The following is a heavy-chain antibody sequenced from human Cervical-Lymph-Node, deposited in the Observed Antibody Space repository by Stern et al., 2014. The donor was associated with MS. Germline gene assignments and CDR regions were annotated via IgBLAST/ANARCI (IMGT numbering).Heavy chain of an antibody. J-gene: IGHJ4*02. CDR1: GFSFSRYA. Sequence: VQLVESEGGVVQPGRSLRLSCAASGFSFSRYAMHWVRQAPGQGLEWVALIWYDGSNPYYADSVTVRFTISRDNFKNTLYLQMTSLRAEDTAVYYCASAYSSSHYYFDYWGQGTLVTVSS. CDR2: IWYDGSNP. D-gene: IGHD6-13*01. V-gene: IGHV3-33*01. CDR3: ASAYSSSHYYFDY.